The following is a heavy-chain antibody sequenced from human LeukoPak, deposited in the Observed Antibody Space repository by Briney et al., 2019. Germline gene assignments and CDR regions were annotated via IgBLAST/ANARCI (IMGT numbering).Heavy chain of an antibody. V-gene: IGHV3-7*01. CDR2: IKQDGSEK. CDR3: ARSYTGSPRNWFDP. Sequence: PGGSLRLSCAASGFTFSSYWMSWVRQAPGKGLEWVANIKQDGSEKYYVDSVKGRFTISRDNAKNSLYLQMNSLRAEDTAAYYCARSYTGSPRNWFDPWGQGTLVTVSS. J-gene: IGHJ5*02. D-gene: IGHD1-26*01. CDR1: GFTFSSYW.